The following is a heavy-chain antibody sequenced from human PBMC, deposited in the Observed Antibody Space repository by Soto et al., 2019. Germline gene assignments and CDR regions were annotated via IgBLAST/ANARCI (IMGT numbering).Heavy chain of an antibody. CDR2: ISAYNGNT. CDR3: ARPQNEILTDSYTNWFDP. CDR1: GYTFTNYG. D-gene: IGHD3-9*01. V-gene: IGHV1-18*01. J-gene: IGHJ5*02. Sequence: QVQLVQSGAEVKKPGASVKVSCKASGYTFTNYGISWVRQAPGQGLEWMGWISAYNGNTDHAQKYQGRGTMTTDTSTSTAYMELRSLRSDDTAVYYCARPQNEILTDSYTNWFDPWGQGTLVTVSS.